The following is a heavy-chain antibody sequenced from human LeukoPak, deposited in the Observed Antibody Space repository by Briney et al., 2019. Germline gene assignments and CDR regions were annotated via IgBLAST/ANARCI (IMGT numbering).Heavy chain of an antibody. CDR2: ISGYQGST. CDR1: GYTFTNYG. V-gene: IGHV1-18*01. Sequence: GASVKVSCKASGYTFTNYGITWVRQAPGQGLEWMGWISGYQGSTKYAQKLQGRVTMTTDTSTSTAYMELRSLRSDDTAVYYCARDSIRVTWIQLWSGENDAFDIWCQGTMVTVSS. D-gene: IGHD5-18*01. J-gene: IGHJ3*02. CDR3: ARDSIRVTWIQLWSGENDAFDI.